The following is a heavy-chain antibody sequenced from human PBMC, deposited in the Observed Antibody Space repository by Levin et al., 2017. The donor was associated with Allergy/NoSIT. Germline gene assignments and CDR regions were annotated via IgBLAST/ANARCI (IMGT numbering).Heavy chain of an antibody. CDR2: VYDSGTT. D-gene: IGHD3-10*01. CDR1: GGSISSGGYF. J-gene: IGHJ3*02. CDR3: ATFASGTYNPPPDAFDI. V-gene: IGHV4-31*03. Sequence: TPSETLSLTCTVSGGSISSGGYFWSWIRQHPGKGLEWIGHVYDSGTTYYNPSLKSRLTISVDPPKSQFSLHLSSVTAADPAVYYCATFASGTYNPPPDAFDIWGQGTLVTVSS.